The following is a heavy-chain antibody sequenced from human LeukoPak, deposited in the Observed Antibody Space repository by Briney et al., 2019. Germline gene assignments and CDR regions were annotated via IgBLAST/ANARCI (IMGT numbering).Heavy chain of an antibody. CDR1: GYSISSGYY. D-gene: IGHD6-13*01. J-gene: IGHJ3*02. CDR3: ARSVAAGDAFDI. CDR2: IYHSGST. V-gene: IGHV4-38-2*02. Sequence: SETLSLTCTVSGYSISSGYYWGWIRQPPGKGLEWIGSIYHSGSTYYNPSLKSRVTISVDTSKNQFSLKLSSVTAADTAVYYCARSVAAGDAFDIWGQGTMVTVSS.